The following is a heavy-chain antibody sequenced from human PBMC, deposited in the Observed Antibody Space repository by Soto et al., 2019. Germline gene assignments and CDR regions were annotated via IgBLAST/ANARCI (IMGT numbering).Heavy chain of an antibody. J-gene: IGHJ4*02. Sequence: SETLSLTCTVSGGSISSYYWSWIRQPPGKGLEWIGYIYYSGSTNYNPSLKSRVTISVDTSKNQSSLKLSSVTAADTAVYYCARGIPTVTTLTFDYWGQGTLVTVS. D-gene: IGHD4-17*01. CDR1: GGSISSYY. V-gene: IGHV4-59*01. CDR3: ARGIPTVTTLTFDY. CDR2: IYYSGST.